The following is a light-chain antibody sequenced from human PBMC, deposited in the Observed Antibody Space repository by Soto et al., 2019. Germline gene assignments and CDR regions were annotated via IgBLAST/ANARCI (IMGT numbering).Light chain of an antibody. V-gene: IGLV2-23*02. CDR3: CSYATGSSLV. Sequence: QSVLTQPASVSGSPGQSITISCTGTSSDVGSYNLVSWYQQHPGKAPKLMIYEVSKRPSGDSTRFSGSKSGNTASLTISGLQADDEADYYCCSYATGSSLVFGGGTQLTVL. J-gene: IGLJ2*01. CDR2: EVS. CDR1: SSDVGSYNL.